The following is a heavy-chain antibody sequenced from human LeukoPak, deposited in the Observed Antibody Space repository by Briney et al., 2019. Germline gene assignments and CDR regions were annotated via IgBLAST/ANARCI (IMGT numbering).Heavy chain of an antibody. D-gene: IGHD6-13*01. CDR2: IYTSGST. CDR1: GGSISSGSYY. CDR3: ASEPTYSSSWYFY. Sequence: PSQTLSLTCTVSGGSISSGSYYWSWIRQPAGEGLEWIGRIYTSGSTNYNPSLKSRVTISVDTSKNQFSLKLSSVTAADTAVYYCASEPTYSSSWYFYWGQGTLVTVSS. V-gene: IGHV4-61*02. J-gene: IGHJ4*01.